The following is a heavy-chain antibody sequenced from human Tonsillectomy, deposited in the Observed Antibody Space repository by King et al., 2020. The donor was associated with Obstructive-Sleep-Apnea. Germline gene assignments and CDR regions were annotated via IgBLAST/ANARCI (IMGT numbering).Heavy chain of an antibody. V-gene: IGHV3-21*01. CDR3: ARGDIRFLEWSPPNIDY. D-gene: IGHD3-3*01. CDR2: ISSGDNYI. CDR1: GFTFTDYN. J-gene: IGHJ4*02. Sequence: VQLVESGGGLVKPGGSLRLSCAASGFTFTDYNMNWVRQAPGKGLEWVSFISSGDNYIYYADSVQGRFTISRDNAKNSLYLQMNSLRAEDTAVYYCARGDIRFLEWSPPNIDYWGQGTLVTVSS.